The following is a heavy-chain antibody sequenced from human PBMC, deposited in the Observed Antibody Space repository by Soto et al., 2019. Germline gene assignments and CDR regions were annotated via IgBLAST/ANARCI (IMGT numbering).Heavy chain of an antibody. D-gene: IGHD4-17*01. CDR2: IYYSGST. CDR3: ARLAPMTTVTTGDAFDI. CDR1: GGSIRIGCYY. Sequence: SATLSLTGPVSGGSIRIGCYYWLGIRQHPGKCLEWIGYIYYSGSTYYNPSLKSRVTISVDTSKNQFSLKLSSVTAADTAVYYCARLAPMTTVTTGDAFDIWGQGTMVTVSS. J-gene: IGHJ3*02. V-gene: IGHV4-31*03.